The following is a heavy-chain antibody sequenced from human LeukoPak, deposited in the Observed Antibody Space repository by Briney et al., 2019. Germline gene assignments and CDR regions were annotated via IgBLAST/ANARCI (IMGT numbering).Heavy chain of an antibody. D-gene: IGHD2-15*01. CDR1: GGSISSSSYY. CDR3: ARLGYCSGGSCYTEAFDI. V-gene: IGHV4-39*01. Sequence: PSDTLSLTCTVSGGSISSSSYYWGLIRQPPGKGLEWIGSIYYSASTYYNPSLKSRVTISIDTYKNRFSLKLSSVTAADTAVYYCARLGYCSGGSCYTEAFDIWGQGTMVTVSS. CDR2: IYYSAST. J-gene: IGHJ3*02.